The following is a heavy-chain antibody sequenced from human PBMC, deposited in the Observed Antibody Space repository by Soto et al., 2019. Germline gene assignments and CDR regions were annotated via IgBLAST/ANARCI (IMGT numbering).Heavy chain of an antibody. V-gene: IGHV4-59*08. CDR1: GDSISGYY. Sequence: QVQLQESGPGLVKPSETLSLTCTVSGDSISGYYWSWIRQPPGKGLEWIGYIYYSGGTDYNPSLNSRVTISIDTSKNQFALRLSSVTAADTAVYYCARRAGGSGWSYFDYWGQGALVTVSS. CDR2: IYYSGGT. J-gene: IGHJ4*02. D-gene: IGHD6-13*01. CDR3: ARRAGGSGWSYFDY.